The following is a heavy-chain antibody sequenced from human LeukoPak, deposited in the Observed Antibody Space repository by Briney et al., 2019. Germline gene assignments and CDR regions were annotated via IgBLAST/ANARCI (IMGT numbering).Heavy chain of an antibody. Sequence: GGSLRLSRSPSGFTMTTYAVKLVRQAPGKGLELVSGIGGGGTEYYAASVKGRFIISSDSSQNLVHLQMNSLTDEDTAVNYCARSHGALHYSGEVTLVTVSS. J-gene: IGHJ4*02. V-gene: IGHV3-23*01. CDR1: GFTMTTYA. CDR3: ARSHGALHY. CDR2: IGGGGTE. D-gene: IGHD1-26*01.